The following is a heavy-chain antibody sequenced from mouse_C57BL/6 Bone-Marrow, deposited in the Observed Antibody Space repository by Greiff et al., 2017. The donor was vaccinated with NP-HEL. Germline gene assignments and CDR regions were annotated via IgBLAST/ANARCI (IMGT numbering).Heavy chain of an antibody. CDR2: IDPSDSYT. D-gene: IGHD2-4*01. V-gene: IGHV1-50*01. Sequence: QVQLQQPGAELVKPGASVKLSCKASGYTFTSYWMQWVKQRPGQGLEWIGEIDPSDSYTNYHQKFKGKATLTVDTSSSTASMQLSSLTSEDSAVYYCASGDYDPFAYWGQGTLVTVSA. CDR3: ASGDYDPFAY. CDR1: GYTFTSYW. J-gene: IGHJ3*01.